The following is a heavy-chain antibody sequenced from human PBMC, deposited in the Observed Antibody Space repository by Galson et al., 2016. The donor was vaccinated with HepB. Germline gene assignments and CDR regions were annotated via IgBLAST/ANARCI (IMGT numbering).Heavy chain of an antibody. V-gene: IGHV3-23*01. CDR3: GKDGGAPRY. J-gene: IGHJ4*02. D-gene: IGHD2-15*01. Sequence: SLRLSCAASGFTFFNYAMTWVRQAPGRGLEWVAGITDSGGTTSYAASVKGRFTISRDNSKNTVYLQMTSLGADDTAVYFCGKDGGAPRYWGQGTLVTVSS. CDR1: GFTFFNYA. CDR2: ITDSGGTT.